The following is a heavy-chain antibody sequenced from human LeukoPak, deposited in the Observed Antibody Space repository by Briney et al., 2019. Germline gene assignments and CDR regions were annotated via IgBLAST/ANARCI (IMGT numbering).Heavy chain of an antibody. CDR1: GYTFTGYY. V-gene: IGHV1-2*02. CDR3: ARHSSGDY. J-gene: IGHJ4*02. D-gene: IGHD6-19*01. Sequence: ALVKVSCKASGYTFTGYYIQWVRQAPGQGLEWMGWINPNSGGTNYAQKFQGRVTMTRDTSISTAYMELSGLTSDDTAVYYCARHSSGDYWGQGTLVTVSS. CDR2: INPNSGGT.